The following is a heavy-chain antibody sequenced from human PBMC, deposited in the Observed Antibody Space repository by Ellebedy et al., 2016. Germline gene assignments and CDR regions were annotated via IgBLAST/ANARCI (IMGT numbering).Heavy chain of an antibody. V-gene: IGHV3-48*04. D-gene: IGHD1-7*01. CDR1: GLIVSYNS. CDR2: ISGASGTV. J-gene: IGHJ3*02. CDR3: TRGANYTFDI. Sequence: GGSLRLSXEASGLIVSYNSMNWVRQAPGKGLEWISHISGASGTVYYADSVKGRFTMSRDNAKNSLYLQMNSLRAEGTAMYFCTRGANYTFDIWGQGTMVTVSS.